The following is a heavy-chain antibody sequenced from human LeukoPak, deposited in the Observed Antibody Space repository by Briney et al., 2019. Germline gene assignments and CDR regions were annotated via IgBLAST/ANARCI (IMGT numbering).Heavy chain of an antibody. Sequence: PGGSLRLSCAASGFTFRNYWMSWIRQAPGKGLEWVSSISGSNSYIFYADSVKGRFTVSRDNAKDSLYLQMNSLRAEDTAVYYCARALTTLTYEGYWGQGTLVTVSS. CDR1: GFTFRNYW. J-gene: IGHJ4*02. V-gene: IGHV3-21*01. D-gene: IGHD1-1*01. CDR3: ARALTTLTYEGY. CDR2: ISGSNSYI.